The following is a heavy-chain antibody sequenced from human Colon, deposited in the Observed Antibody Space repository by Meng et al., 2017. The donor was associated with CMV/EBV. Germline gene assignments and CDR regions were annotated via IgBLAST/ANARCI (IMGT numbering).Heavy chain of an antibody. CDR3: ASATDYKVDY. D-gene: IGHD4/OR15-4a*01. V-gene: IGHV4-55*01. CDR2: IHHGGTT. CDR1: GDSVSSDKW. J-gene: IGHJ4*02. Sequence: LICAASGDSVSSDKWWTWVRQPPGKGLEWIGEIHHGGTTAYNPSLRSRISFSVDKTRNQVSLHLTTVTAADTAVYYCASATDYKVDYWGQGTLVTVSS.